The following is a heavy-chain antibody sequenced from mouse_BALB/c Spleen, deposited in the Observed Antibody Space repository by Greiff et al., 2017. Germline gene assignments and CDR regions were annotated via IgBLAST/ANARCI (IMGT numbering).Heavy chain of an antibody. CDR2: ISSGGSYT. D-gene: IGHD1-1*02. J-gene: IGHJ4*01. CDR1: GFTFSSYG. CDR3: ARQGDYRAMDY. V-gene: IGHV5-6*01. Sequence: EVQVVESGGDLVKPGGSLKLSCAASGFTFSSYGMSWVRQTPDKRLEWVATISSGGSYTYYPDSVKGRFTISRDNAKNTLYLQMSSLKSEDTAMYYCARQGDYRAMDYWGQGTSVTVSS.